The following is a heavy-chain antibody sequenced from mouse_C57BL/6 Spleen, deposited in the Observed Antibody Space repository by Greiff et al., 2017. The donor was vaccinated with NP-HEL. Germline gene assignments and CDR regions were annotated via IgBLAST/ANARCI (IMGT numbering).Heavy chain of an antibody. Sequence: QVQLQQSGPELVKPGASVKISCKASGYAFSSSWMNWVKQRPGKGLEWIGRIYPGDGDTNYNGKFKGKATLTADQSSSTAYMQLSSLTYEDSAVYCCAREGGWEPLAYWGQGTLVTVSA. V-gene: IGHV1-82*01. CDR3: AREGGWEPLAY. D-gene: IGHD2-3*01. CDR1: GYAFSSSW. J-gene: IGHJ3*01. CDR2: IYPGDGDT.